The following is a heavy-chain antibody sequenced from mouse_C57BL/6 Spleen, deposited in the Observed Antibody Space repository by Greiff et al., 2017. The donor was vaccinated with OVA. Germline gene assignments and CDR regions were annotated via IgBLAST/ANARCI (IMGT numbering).Heavy chain of an antibody. V-gene: IGHV1-15*01. CDR3: TRRGPVVADY. D-gene: IGHD1-1*01. CDR2: IDPETGGT. CDR1: GYTFTDYE. J-gene: IGHJ2*01. Sequence: QVHVKQSGAELVRPGASVTLSCKASGYTFTDYEMHWVKQTPVHGLEWIGAIDPETGGTAYNQKFKGKAILTADKSSSTAYMELRSLTSEDSAVYYCTRRGPVVADYWGQGTTLTVSS.